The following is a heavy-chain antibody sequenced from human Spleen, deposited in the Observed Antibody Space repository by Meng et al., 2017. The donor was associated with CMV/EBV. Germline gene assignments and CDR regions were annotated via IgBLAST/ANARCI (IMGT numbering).Heavy chain of an antibody. CDR1: GFTFSDYY. J-gene: IGHJ6*02. V-gene: IGHV3-11*04. D-gene: IGHD2-2*01. Sequence: GGSLRLSCAASGFTFSDYYMNWIRLAPGKGLEWVSYISESGSAIYYADSVKGRFTISRDNAKNSLYLQMNSLRAEDTAVYYCARDRVVPAAIYYYYGMDVWGQGTTVTVSS. CDR2: ISESGSAI. CDR3: ARDRVVPAAIYYYYGMDV.